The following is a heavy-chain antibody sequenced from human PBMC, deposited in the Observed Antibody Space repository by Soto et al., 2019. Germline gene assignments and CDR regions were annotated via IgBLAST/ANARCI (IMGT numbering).Heavy chain of an antibody. CDR3: ATDLKTGTERGKFDY. CDR1: GLTFNNAW. J-gene: IGHJ4*02. D-gene: IGHD1-1*01. V-gene: IGHV3-15*01. CDR2: IKSNTDGGTS. Sequence: EVQLVESGGGLVKPGGSLRLSCAASGLTFNNAWMSWVRQAPGKGLEWVGRIKSNTDGGTSDYAAPVKGRFTISRDDSNNTVYLQMNSLKTEDTAVYYCATDLKTGTERGKFDYWGQGTLVTVSS.